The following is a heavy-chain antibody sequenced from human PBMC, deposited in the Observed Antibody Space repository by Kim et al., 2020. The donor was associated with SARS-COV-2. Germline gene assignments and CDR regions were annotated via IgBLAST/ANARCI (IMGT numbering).Heavy chain of an antibody. D-gene: IGHD3-10*01. CDR3: ARVSTTMVRGVIYYFDY. CDR1: GFTFSDYY. CDR2: ISSSSSYT. V-gene: IGHV3-11*06. J-gene: IGHJ4*02. Sequence: GGSLRLSCAASGFTFSDYYMSWIRQAPGKGLEWVSYISSSSSYTNYVDSVKGRFTISRDNAKNSLYLQMNSLRAEDTAVYYCARVSTTMVRGVIYYFDYWGQGTLVTVSS.